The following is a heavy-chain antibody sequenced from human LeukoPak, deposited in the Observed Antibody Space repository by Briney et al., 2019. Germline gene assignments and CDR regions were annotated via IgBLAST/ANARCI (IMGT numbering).Heavy chain of an antibody. D-gene: IGHD2-21*01. CDR3: ASSSLVVVVTYGFDI. Sequence: KPSETLSLTCTVSNGPITSTKWWSWVRQPPGKGLEWIGKISHTGSTNYNPSFNSRVTMSVDKSKNQFSLNLKSVTAADTALYYCASSSLVVVVTYGFDIWGRGTAVTVSS. CDR1: NGPITSTKW. J-gene: IGHJ3*02. V-gene: IGHV4-4*02. CDR2: ISHTGST.